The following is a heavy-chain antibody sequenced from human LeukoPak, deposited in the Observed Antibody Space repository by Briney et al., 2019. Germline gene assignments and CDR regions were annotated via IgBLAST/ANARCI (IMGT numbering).Heavy chain of an antibody. D-gene: IGHD1-26*01. Sequence: PGWSLRLSCAASGFTFSSYAMSWVRQAPGKGLEWVSAISSSGGSTYYTDSVKGRFTISRDNSKNTLYLQMNSLRAEDTAVYYCAKVRSGSYSPYFDYWGQGTLVTVSS. J-gene: IGHJ4*02. V-gene: IGHV3-23*01. CDR2: ISSSGGST. CDR1: GFTFSSYA. CDR3: AKVRSGSYSPYFDY.